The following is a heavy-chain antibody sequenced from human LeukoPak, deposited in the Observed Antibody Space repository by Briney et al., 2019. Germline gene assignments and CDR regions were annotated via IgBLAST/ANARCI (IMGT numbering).Heavy chain of an antibody. CDR2: ISSSSSYI. CDR3: AGPTTGNDY. V-gene: IGHV3-21*01. D-gene: IGHD4-17*01. J-gene: IGHJ4*02. Sequence: GGSLRLSCAASGFTFSSYSMNWVHQAPGKGLEWVSSISSSSSYIYYADSVKGRFTISRDNAKNSLYLQMNSLRAEDTAVYYCAGPTTGNDYWGQGTLVTVSS. CDR1: GFTFSSYS.